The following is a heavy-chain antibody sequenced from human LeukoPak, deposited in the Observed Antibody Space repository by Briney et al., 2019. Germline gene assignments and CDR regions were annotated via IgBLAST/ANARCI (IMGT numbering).Heavy chain of an antibody. CDR1: GGSISSYY. V-gene: IGHV4-59*01. D-gene: IGHD3-3*01. Sequence: PSETLSLTCTVSGGSISSYYWSWIRQPPGKGLEWIGYIYYSRSTNYNPSLKSRVTISVDTSKNQFSLKLSSVTAADTAVYYCARDGGYDFWSGYYPDYWGQGTLVTVSS. CDR3: ARDGGYDFWSGYYPDY. J-gene: IGHJ4*02. CDR2: IYYSRST.